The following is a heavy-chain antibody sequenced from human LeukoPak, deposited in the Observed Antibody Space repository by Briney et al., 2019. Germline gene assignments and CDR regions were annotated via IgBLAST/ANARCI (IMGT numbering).Heavy chain of an antibody. V-gene: IGHV3-30-3*01. D-gene: IGHD3-10*01. Sequence: GRSLRLSCAASGFTFSSYAMHWVRQAPGEGLEWVAVISYDGSNKYYADSVKGRFTISRDNSKNTLYLQMNSMRAEDTAVYYCARAPVPYGGPNWFDPWGQGTLVTVSS. J-gene: IGHJ5*02. CDR2: ISYDGSNK. CDR3: ARAPVPYGGPNWFDP. CDR1: GFTFSSYA.